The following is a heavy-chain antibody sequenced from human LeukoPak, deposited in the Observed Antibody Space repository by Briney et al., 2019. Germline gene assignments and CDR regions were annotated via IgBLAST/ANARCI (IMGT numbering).Heavy chain of an antibody. Sequence: GGSLRLSCAASGFIFNNEWMDWVRQAPGKGLEWVANIRADGTEKYHVDSVKGRFTISRDNAKNSLYLQLNSLRVEDTAVYYCSRRLDYWGQGTLVTVSS. V-gene: IGHV3-7*03. J-gene: IGHJ4*02. CDR1: GFIFNNEW. CDR2: IRADGTEK. CDR3: SRRLDY.